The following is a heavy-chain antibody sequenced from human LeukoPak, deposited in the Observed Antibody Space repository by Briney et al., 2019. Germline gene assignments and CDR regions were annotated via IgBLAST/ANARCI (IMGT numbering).Heavy chain of an antibody. Sequence: PGGSLSLSGAASGFPVSSNYMAWVRQAPGRGLEWVSLIYSGGSTYYADSVKGRFTISRDNSKSTLYLQMNSLRAEDTAVYYCARGLRAFGYSNYWGQGTLVTVSS. V-gene: IGHV3-53*01. J-gene: IGHJ4*02. CDR2: IYSGGST. D-gene: IGHD3-16*01. CDR3: ARGLRAFGYSNY. CDR1: GFPVSSNY.